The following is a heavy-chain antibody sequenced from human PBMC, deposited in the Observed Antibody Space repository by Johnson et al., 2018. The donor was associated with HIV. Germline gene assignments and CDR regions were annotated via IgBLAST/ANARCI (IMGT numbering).Heavy chain of an antibody. CDR3: ATFGGGSFHAVDI. D-gene: IGHD1-26*01. Sequence: VQLVESGGGLVQPGGSLRLSCAASGFTFSSYWMSWVRQAPGKGLQWVAFIPYDGSNKYYADSVKGRFTISRDNAKNSLYLQMNSLRAEDTAVYYCATFGGGSFHAVDILGQGTMVTVSS. V-gene: IGHV3-7*03. CDR2: IPYDGSNK. CDR1: GFTFSSYW. J-gene: IGHJ3*02.